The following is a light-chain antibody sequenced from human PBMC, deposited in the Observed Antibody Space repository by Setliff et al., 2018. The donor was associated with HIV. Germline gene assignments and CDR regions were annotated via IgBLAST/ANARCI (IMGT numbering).Light chain of an antibody. Sequence: QSALTQPPSASGSPGQSVTISCTGTSSDVGGYNYVSWYQQHPGKAPKLMIYDVSKRPSGVPDRLSGSKSGNTASLTISGLQAEDEADYYCCSYAGSYKVFGTGTKVTVL. CDR3: CSYAGSYKV. CDR1: SSDVGGYNY. CDR2: DVS. J-gene: IGLJ1*01. V-gene: IGLV2-8*01.